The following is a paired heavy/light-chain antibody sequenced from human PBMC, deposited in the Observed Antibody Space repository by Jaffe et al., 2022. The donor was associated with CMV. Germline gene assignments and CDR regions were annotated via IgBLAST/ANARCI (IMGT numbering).Light chain of an antibody. V-gene: IGLV1-40*01. Sequence: QSVLTQPPSVSGAPGQRVTISCTGSSSNIGAGYDVNWYQQLPGTAPKLLIFGNTIRPSGVPDRFSGSKSGSSASLAITGLQADDEADYYCQSYDTNMSGSVFGGGTKLTVL. CDR3: QSYDTNMSGSV. J-gene: IGLJ2*01. CDR2: GNT. CDR1: SSNIGAGYD.
Heavy chain of an antibody. D-gene: IGHD6-13*01. V-gene: IGHV4-31*03. Sequence: QVQLQESGPGLVKPSQTLSLTCTVSRGSISIGGYYWSWIRQHPGKGLEWIGYIFYRGDTSYNPSLKSRVTISVDSSKNQFSLKLSSVTAADTAVYYCASLLVPEAKFSGKIIPATGIIDSWGQGTLVTVSS. CDR2: IFYRGDT. J-gene: IGHJ4*02. CDR1: RGSISIGGYY. CDR3: ASLLVPEAKFSGKIIPATGIIDS.